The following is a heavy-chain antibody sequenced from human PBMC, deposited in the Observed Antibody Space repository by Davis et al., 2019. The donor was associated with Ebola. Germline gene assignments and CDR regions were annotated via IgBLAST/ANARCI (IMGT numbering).Heavy chain of an antibody. V-gene: IGHV3-21*01. D-gene: IGHD6-13*01. Sequence: GESLKISCTASGFIFSAFTMNWVRQAPGKGLEWVSSISSVSSPVYYADSVKGRFTTSRANSKKSLYLQMNSLTVEDTAVYYCASRLSAAGGWFDPWGQGALVTVSS. J-gene: IGHJ5*02. CDR2: ISSVSSPV. CDR1: GFIFSAFT. CDR3: ASRLSAAGGWFDP.